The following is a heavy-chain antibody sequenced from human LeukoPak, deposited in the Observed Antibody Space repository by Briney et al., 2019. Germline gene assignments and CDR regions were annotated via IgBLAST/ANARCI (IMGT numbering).Heavy chain of an antibody. CDR3: ARGGSAPGWLLSVAAAGTNYFDY. Sequence: GGSLRLSCAASGFTFSSYAMHWVRQAPGKGLEWVAVISYDGSNKYYADSVKGRFTISRDNSKNTLYLQMNSLRAEDTAVYYCARGGSAPGWLLSVAAAGTNYFDYWGQGTLVTVSS. CDR1: GFTFSSYA. V-gene: IGHV3-30-3*01. J-gene: IGHJ4*02. D-gene: IGHD6-13*01. CDR2: ISYDGSNK.